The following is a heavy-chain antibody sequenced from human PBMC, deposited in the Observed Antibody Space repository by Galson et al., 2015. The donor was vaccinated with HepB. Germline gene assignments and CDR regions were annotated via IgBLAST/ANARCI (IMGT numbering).Heavy chain of an antibody. J-gene: IGHJ1*01. CDR2: ISYDGSKK. CDR1: GFIFSNSG. D-gene: IGHD4-23*01. V-gene: IGHV3-30*18. CDR3: AKDRDGGNSCFEH. Sequence: SLRLSCAVSGFIFSNSGMHWVRQAPGKGLEWLAVISYDGSKKYYADSVKGRFTISRDNSRNTVYLQMNSLRAEDTAVYYCAKDRDGGNSCFEHWGQGTPVIVSS.